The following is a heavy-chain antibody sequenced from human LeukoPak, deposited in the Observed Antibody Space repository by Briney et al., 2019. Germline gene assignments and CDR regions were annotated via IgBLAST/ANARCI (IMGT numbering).Heavy chain of an antibody. D-gene: IGHD6-13*01. CDR2: INHSGST. J-gene: IGHJ5*02. CDR1: GGSFSGYY. V-gene: IGHV4-34*01. CDR3: AREPGLYSSSYHWFDP. Sequence: PSETLSLTCAVYGGSFSGYYWSWIRQPPGKGLEWIGEINHSGSTNYNPSLKSRVTISVDTSKNQFSLKLSSVTAADTAVYYCAREPGLYSSSYHWFDPWGQGTLVTVSS.